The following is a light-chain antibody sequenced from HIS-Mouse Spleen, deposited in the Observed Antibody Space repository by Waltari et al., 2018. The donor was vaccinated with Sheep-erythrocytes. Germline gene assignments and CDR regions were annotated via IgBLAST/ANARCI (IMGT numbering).Light chain of an antibody. CDR1: RSDVGGYTY. CDR3: SSYAGSNNYV. CDR2: EVS. V-gene: IGLV2-8*01. Sequence: QSALTQPPSASGSPGQSVTISCPGPRSDVGGYTYVSWYQQHPGKAPKLMIYEVSKRPSGVPDRFSGSKSGNTASLTVSGLQAEDEADYYCSSYAGSNNYVFGTGTKVTVL. J-gene: IGLJ1*01.